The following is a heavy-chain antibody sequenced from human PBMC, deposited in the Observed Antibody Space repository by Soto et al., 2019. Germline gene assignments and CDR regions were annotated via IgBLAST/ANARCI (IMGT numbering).Heavy chain of an antibody. V-gene: IGHV3-23*01. J-gene: IGHJ4*02. CDR3: AKSGPTNYFDF. CDR2: ITGGSGFT. Sequence: EVQLLESGGGFVQPGGSLRLSGAASGFTFSTFAMNWVRQAPGKGLEWVSGITGGSGFTFYADSVKGRFTISRDDSENTLFLQMSSLRAEDTAKYYCAKSGPTNYFDFWGQGTLVTVSS. D-gene: IGHD1-26*01. CDR1: GFTFSTFA.